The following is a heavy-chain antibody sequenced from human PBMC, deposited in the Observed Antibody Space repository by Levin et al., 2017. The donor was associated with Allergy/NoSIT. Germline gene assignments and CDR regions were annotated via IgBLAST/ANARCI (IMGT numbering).Heavy chain of an antibody. Sequence: GGSLRLSCVASGFSFNNYNMNWVRQAPGKGLEWVSSISGSSLNIYYGDSVKGRFTSSRDNAKKSVYLQMNGLRAEDTAVYYCARDRLLEQWLVKSHYYGIDVWGPGTTVIVSS. V-gene: IGHV3-21*01. CDR2: ISGSSLNI. J-gene: IGHJ6*01. D-gene: IGHD6-19*01. CDR3: ARDRLLEQWLVKSHYYGIDV. CDR1: GFSFNNYN.